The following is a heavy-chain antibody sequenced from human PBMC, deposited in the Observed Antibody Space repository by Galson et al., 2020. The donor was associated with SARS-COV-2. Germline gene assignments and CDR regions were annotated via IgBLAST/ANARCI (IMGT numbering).Heavy chain of an antibody. D-gene: IGHD2-15*01. V-gene: IGHV4-31*03. J-gene: IGHJ5*02. Sequence: ASETLSLTCTVSGGSVSSPGYYWSWVRQHPGKGLEWIGYIYYSGGTFYNPSLKSRATISLDTPKNLLSLKLGSVTAADTALYYCARATPMMEFDPWGQGTLVTVSS. CDR3: ARATPMMEFDP. CDR1: GGSVSSPGYY. CDR2: IYYSGGT.